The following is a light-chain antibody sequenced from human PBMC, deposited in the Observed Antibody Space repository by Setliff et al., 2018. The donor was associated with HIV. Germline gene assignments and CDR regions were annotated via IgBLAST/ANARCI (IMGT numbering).Light chain of an antibody. J-gene: IGLJ2*01. Sequence: QSVLTQPPSVSGAPGQRVTISCTGSSSNIGAGYDVHWYQQPPGTAPKLLISANSNRPSGVPDRFSGYKSGTSASLAITGLQAEDEADYYCSSFAGRNNLVFGGGTKVTVL. V-gene: IGLV1-40*01. CDR3: SSFAGRNNLV. CDR2: ANS. CDR1: SSNIGAGYD.